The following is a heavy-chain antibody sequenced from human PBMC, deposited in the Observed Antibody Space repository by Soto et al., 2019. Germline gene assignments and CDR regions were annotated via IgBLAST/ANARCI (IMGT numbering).Heavy chain of an antibody. CDR2: LIPIFGTA. CDR1: GGTCSSYA. V-gene: IGHV1-69*13. CDR3: AQNYGDYPTHFDY. Sequence: GSSVKVSCKASGGTCSSYAINWVRQAPGQGLEWMVGLIPIFGTANYAQKFQGRVTITADESTSTAYMELSSLRSEDTAVYYCAQNYGDYPTHFDYWGQGTLVTVSS. J-gene: IGHJ4*02. D-gene: IGHD4-17*01.